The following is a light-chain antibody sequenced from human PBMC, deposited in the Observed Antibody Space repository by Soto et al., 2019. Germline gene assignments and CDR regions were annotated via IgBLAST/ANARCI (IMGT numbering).Light chain of an antibody. V-gene: IGKV3-20*01. CDR2: DAS. CDR1: QSVSSY. J-gene: IGKJ4*01. Sequence: EIVLTQSPATLSLSPGERATLSCRASQSVSSYLAWYQQKPGQAPRLLIYDASNRATGIPARFSGSGSGTDFTFTISRLEPEDFAVYYCQQYGSSPLTFGGGTKVDI. CDR3: QQYGSSPLT.